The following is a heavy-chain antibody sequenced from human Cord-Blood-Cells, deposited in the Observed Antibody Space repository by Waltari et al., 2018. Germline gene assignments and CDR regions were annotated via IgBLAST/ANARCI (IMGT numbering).Heavy chain of an antibody. CDR2: INHRGIT. J-gene: IGHJ4*01. Sequence: QVQLQQWGAGLLKPSETLSLTCAVYGGSFSGYYWSWIRQHPGKGLELIGEINHRGITNYNPSLKSRFTISVDTSKNQFALKLSSVTAADTAVYYCARLGYCSSTSCYTDYWGHGTLVSVSA. CDR1: GGSFSGYY. CDR3: ARLGYCSSTSCYTDY. V-gene: IGHV4-34*01. D-gene: IGHD2-2*02.